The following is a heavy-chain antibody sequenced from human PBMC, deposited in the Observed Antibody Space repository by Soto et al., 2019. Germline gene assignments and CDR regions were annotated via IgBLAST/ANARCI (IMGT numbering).Heavy chain of an antibody. CDR3: ERERRYGGNYVFDF. CDR1: GFTFSTYA. V-gene: IGHV3-33*01. J-gene: IGHJ4*02. D-gene: IGHD4-4*01. CDR2: ICCSGNST. Sequence: GGSLRLSCTTSGFTFSTYAMSWVRQAPGKGLEWVATICCSGNSTYYKDSMKGRFAVSRDNSKNTVFLQMNTLRAEDTATYYCERERRYGGNYVFDFWGLGTLVTVSS.